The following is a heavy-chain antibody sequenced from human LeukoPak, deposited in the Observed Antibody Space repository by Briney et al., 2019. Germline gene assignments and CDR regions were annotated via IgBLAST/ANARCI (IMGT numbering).Heavy chain of an antibody. CDR1: GFTFSNYW. J-gene: IGHJ4*02. Sequence: GGSLRLSCAASGFTFSNYWMNWVRQAPGKGLEWVANIKQDGSEKYYVDSVKGRFTISRDNAKNSPFLQMNSLRAEDTAVYYCASSSGWIIDYWGQGTLVTVSS. V-gene: IGHV3-7*01. CDR3: ASSSGWIIDY. D-gene: IGHD6-19*01. CDR2: IKQDGSEK.